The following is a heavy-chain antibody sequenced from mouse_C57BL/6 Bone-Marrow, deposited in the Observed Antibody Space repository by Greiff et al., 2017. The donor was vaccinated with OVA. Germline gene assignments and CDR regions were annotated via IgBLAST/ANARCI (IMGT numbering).Heavy chain of an antibody. D-gene: IGHD1-1*01. CDR2: IYPGGGYT. Sequence: QVQLQQSGAELVRPGTSVKMSCKASGYTFTNYWIGWAKQRPGHGLEWIGDIYPGGGYTNYNEKFKGKATLTADKSSSTAYMQFSSLTSEDSAIYYCERRGYGSSEGDYWGQGTTLTVSS. V-gene: IGHV1-63*01. CDR3: ERRGYGSSEGDY. CDR1: GYTFTNYW. J-gene: IGHJ2*01.